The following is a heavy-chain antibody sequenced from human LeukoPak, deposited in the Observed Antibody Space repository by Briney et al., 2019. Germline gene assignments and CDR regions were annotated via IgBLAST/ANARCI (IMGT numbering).Heavy chain of an antibody. J-gene: IGHJ2*01. Sequence: PSETLSLTCTVSGVSISSYYWSWIRQPPGKGLEWIGYISYSGSTNSNSSLKSRVTTSVDTSKNQFSLKLSSVTAADTAVYYCARTFGRGPRYFDLSGRGTLVTVSS. CDR1: GVSISSYY. CDR2: ISYSGST. CDR3: ARTFGRGPRYFDL. D-gene: IGHD3/OR15-3a*01. V-gene: IGHV4-59*01.